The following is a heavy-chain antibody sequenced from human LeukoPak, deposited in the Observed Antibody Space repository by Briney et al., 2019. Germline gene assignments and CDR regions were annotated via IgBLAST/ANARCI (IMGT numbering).Heavy chain of an antibody. D-gene: IGHD2-15*01. CDR2: ISGFGFSK. CDR3: ARWDSKASIIVALFDN. Sequence: PGGSLRLSCVTSGFTLSSYAIHWVRQAPGKGLEWVAVISGFGFSKYYADSVKGRFTISRDNSKNTVYLDINNLRTEDTAVYHCARWDSKASIIVALFDNWGQGTLVTVSS. V-gene: IGHV3-30-3*01. J-gene: IGHJ4*02. CDR1: GFTLSSYA.